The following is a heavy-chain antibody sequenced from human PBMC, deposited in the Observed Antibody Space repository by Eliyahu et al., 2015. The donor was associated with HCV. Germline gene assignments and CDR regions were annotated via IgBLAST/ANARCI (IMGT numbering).Heavy chain of an antibody. Sequence: QVQLVQSGAEVKKPGASVXVSCKASGYTFTSXGISWVRQAPGQGLEXMGWXSAYXGNTNYAQKLQGRVTMTTDTSTSTAYMELRSLRSDDTAVYYCARDHITPGDWLSSADYWGQGTLVTVSS. D-gene: IGHD3/OR15-3a*01. CDR3: ARDHITPGDWLSSADY. CDR1: GYTFTSXG. V-gene: IGHV1-18*01. CDR2: XSAYXGNT. J-gene: IGHJ4*02.